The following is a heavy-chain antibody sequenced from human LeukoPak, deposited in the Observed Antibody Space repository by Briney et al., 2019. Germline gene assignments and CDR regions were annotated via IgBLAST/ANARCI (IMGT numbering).Heavy chain of an antibody. D-gene: IGHD2-15*01. CDR3: ATGGRYCSGGSCFSFYYYYGMDV. V-gene: IGHV1-24*01. J-gene: IGHJ6*02. CDR2: FDPEDGET. Sequence: VASVKVSCKVSGYTLTELSMHWVRQAPGEGLEWMGGFDPEDGETIYAQKFQGRVTMTEDTSTDTAYMELSSLRSEDTAVYYCATGGRYCSGGSCFSFYYYYGMDVWGQGTTVTVSS. CDR1: GYTLTELS.